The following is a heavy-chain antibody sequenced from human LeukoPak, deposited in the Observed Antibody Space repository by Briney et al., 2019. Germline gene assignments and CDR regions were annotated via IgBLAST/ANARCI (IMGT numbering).Heavy chain of an antibody. D-gene: IGHD3-3*01. CDR2: ISGSGGST. CDR1: GFTFSSYA. Sequence: AGGSLRLSCAASGFTFSSYAMSWVRQAPGKGLEWVSAISGSGGSTYYADSAKGRFTISRDNSKNTLYLQMNSLRAEDTAVYYCAKDGHGYYDFWSGYWDYWGQGTLVTVSS. V-gene: IGHV3-23*01. J-gene: IGHJ4*02. CDR3: AKDGHGYYDFWSGYWDY.